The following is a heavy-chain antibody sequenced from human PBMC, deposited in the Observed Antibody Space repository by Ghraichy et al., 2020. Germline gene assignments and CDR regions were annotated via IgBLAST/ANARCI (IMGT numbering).Heavy chain of an antibody. Sequence: GGSLRLSCEGSGFNFDDFWMGWLRQAPGKGPEWVANIKEDGREKFFEDYVKGRFTVSRDNSKNSLSLQMNGLRVEDTAVYYCARLKKDSYDWGYGMDVWGQGTTVIVS. V-gene: IGHV3-7*01. CDR1: GFNFDDFW. J-gene: IGHJ6*02. D-gene: IGHD3-16*01. CDR2: IKEDGREK. CDR3: ARLKKDSYDWGYGMDV.